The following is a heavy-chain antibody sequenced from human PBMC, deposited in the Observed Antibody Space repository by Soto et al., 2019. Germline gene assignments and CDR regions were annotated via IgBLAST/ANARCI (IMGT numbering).Heavy chain of an antibody. V-gene: IGHV1-2*02. Sequence: QVQLVQSGAEVKKPGASVNVSCKASGYTFTVYYMHWVRQAPGQGLEGMGWINPKSGGTMYPQKFQGRVTMTWDTSISTAYMALTRMRSDDTAVYYCARDLAKVGGSAGFDSWGQGNLVTVSS. D-gene: IGHD1-26*01. CDR1: GYTFTVYY. CDR2: INPKSGGT. J-gene: IGHJ4*02. CDR3: ARDLAKVGGSAGFDS.